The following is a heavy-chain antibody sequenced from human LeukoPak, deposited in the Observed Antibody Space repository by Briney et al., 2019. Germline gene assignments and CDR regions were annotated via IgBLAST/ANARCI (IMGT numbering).Heavy chain of an antibody. J-gene: IGHJ4*02. CDR1: GFTFDHYV. D-gene: IGHD3-10*01. V-gene: IGHV3-23*01. CDR3: AKECDYSPGHKFDL. CDR2: ISGSGGST. Sequence: GGSLRLSCAASGFTFDHYVMAWFRQAPGKGLEWVSAISGSGGSTYYADSVKGRFTISGDTSRTTPYLQMNGLRAEDTAVYYCAKECDYSPGHKFDLWGQGTLVTVSS.